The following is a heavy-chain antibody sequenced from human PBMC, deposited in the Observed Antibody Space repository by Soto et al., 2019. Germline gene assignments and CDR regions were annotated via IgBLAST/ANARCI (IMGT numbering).Heavy chain of an antibody. J-gene: IGHJ4*02. CDR2: LSAYNGNT. CDR3: AREFQYDSGGFHELYF. V-gene: IGHV1-18*04. D-gene: IGHD3-22*01. CDR1: GYTFNCFG. Sequence: ASVKVSCKASGYTFNCFGINWVRQAPLQGLEWLGWLSAYNGNTNYAQKFHGRVTMTADTSTTTAYLELTSLRSDDTAVYYCAREFQYDSGGFHELYFWGQGTRVTVSS.